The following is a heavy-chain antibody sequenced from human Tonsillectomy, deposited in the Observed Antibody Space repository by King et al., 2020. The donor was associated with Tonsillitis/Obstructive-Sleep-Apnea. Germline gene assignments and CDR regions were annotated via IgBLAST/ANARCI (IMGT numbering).Heavy chain of an antibody. V-gene: IGHV1-18*01. Sequence: QLVQSGAEVKNTGASVKVSCKASGYTFTSYGISWVRQAPGQGLEWMGWISPYNGNTGYAQKLQGRGTMTTDASTSTAYMELRSLTSDDPAMYYCARDRATTVTTGGYWGQGTLVTVSS. D-gene: IGHD4-11*01. CDR1: GYTFTSYG. CDR2: ISPYNGNT. J-gene: IGHJ4*02. CDR3: ARDRATTVTTGGY.